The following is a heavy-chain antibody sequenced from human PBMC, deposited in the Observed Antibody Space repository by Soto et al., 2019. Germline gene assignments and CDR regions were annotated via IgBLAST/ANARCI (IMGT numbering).Heavy chain of an antibody. CDR3: ASDDSGSYYGRTGGFYGMDV. V-gene: IGHV4-59*01. Sequence: SETLSLTCTVSGGSISSYYWSWIRQPPGKGLEWIGYIYYSGSTNYKPSLKSRVTISVDTSKNQFSLKLSSVTAADTAVYYCASDDSGSYYGRTGGFYGMDVWGQGTTVTVSS. CDR1: GGSISSYY. D-gene: IGHD1-26*01. J-gene: IGHJ6*02. CDR2: IYYSGST.